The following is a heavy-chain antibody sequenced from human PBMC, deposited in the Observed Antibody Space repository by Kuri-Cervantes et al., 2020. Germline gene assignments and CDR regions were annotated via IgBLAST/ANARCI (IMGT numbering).Heavy chain of an antibody. D-gene: IGHD6-13*01. CDR2: IYHSGST. Sequence: LRLSCTVSGGSISSSSYYWGWIRQPPGKGLEWIGYIYHSGSTYYNPSLKSRVTISVDRSKNQFSLKLSSVTAADTAVYYCARARIAAAGTWDYWGQGTLVTVSS. J-gene: IGHJ4*02. V-gene: IGHV4-30-2*01. CDR1: GGSISSSSYY. CDR3: ARARIAAAGTWDY.